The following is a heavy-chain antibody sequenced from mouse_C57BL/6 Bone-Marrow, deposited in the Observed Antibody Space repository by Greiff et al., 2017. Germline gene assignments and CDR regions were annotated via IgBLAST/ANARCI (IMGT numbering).Heavy chain of an antibody. CDR3: TSSPSYFDY. CDR2: IDPENGDT. V-gene: IGHV14-4*01. D-gene: IGHD1-1*01. CDR1: GFDIKDDY. J-gene: IGHJ2*01. Sequence: EVKLMESGAELVRPGASVKLSCTASGFDIKDDYMHWVKQRPEQGLEWIGWIDPENGDTEYASKFQGKATITADTSSNTAYLQLSRLPSEDTAVYYCTSSPSYFDYWGQGTTLTVSS.